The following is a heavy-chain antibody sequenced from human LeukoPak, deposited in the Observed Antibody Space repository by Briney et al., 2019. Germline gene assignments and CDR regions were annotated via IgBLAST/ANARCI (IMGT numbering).Heavy chain of an antibody. J-gene: IGHJ4*02. D-gene: IGHD3-22*01. CDR2: IKQDVSEK. CDR1: GFTLSTYW. V-gene: IGHV3-7*01. Sequence: GGSLRLSCAASGFTLSTYWMSWVRQAPGKGLEWVANIKQDVSEKYYVDSVKGRFTISRDNAKNSVYLQMNSLRAEDTAVYYCARGPQQYYYDTSGYNYYLDYWGQGTLVTVSS. CDR3: ARGPQQYYYDTSGYNYYLDY.